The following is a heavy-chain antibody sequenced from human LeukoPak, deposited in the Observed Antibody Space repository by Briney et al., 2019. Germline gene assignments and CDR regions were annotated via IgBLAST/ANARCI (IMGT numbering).Heavy chain of an antibody. J-gene: IGHJ6*04. D-gene: IGHD3-9*01. V-gene: IGHV3-64*01. CDR1: GFTFSSYA. CDR3: AREYRILRYFDWSLDV. CDR2: ISSNGGST. Sequence: GGSLRLSCAASGFTFSSYAMHWVPQAPGKGLEYVSAISSNGGSTYYANSVKGRFTISRDNSKNTLYLQMGSLRAEDMAVYYCAREYRILRYFDWSLDVWGKGTTVTVSS.